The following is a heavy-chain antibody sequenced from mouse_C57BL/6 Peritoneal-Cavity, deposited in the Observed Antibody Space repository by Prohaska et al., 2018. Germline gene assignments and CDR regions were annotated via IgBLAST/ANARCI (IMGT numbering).Heavy chain of an antibody. D-gene: IGHD1-1*01. J-gene: IGHJ2*01. CDR1: GYTFTDYY. Sequence: EVQLQQSGPVLVKPGASVKMSCKASGYTFTDYYLNWVKQSHGKSLEWIGVINPYNGFTSYNQKFNGNATFTVDKSSITAYMELNSLTSNDSAVYYLANYYGICDVDYWGQGRTLTVTS. CDR2: INPYNGFT. V-gene: IGHV1-19*01. CDR3: ANYYGICDVDY.